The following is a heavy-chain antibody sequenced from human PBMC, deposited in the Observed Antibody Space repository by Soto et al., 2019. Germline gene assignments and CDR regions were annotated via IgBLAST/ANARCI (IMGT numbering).Heavy chain of an antibody. J-gene: IGHJ4*02. V-gene: IGHV4-39*01. Sequence: PSETLSLTCTVSGGSISSGSYYWGWIRQSPGKGLEWIGSIYYRGNTYYNPSLKSRVTISVDTSKHQFSLKMSSVTATDTAVYYCARHKDTSSRYLLPDNWGQGXLVTVSS. CDR3: ARHKDTSSRYLLPDN. CDR2: IYYRGNT. D-gene: IGHD6-13*01. CDR1: GGSISSGSYY.